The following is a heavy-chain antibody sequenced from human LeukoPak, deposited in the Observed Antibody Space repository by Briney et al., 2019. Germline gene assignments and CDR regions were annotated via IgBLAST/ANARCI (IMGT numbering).Heavy chain of an antibody. Sequence: KSSEPLSLTCTVSGGSISSSRYYWGWVRQPPGKGLEWIGSMYYSGSPYYNPSLKSRVTISVDTSKNQFSLKLSSVTAADTAVYYCARPSTDYVWGSYRTGAFDIWGQGTMVTVSS. D-gene: IGHD3-16*02. V-gene: IGHV4-39*01. CDR1: GGSISSSRYY. CDR3: ARPSTDYVWGSYRTGAFDI. J-gene: IGHJ3*02. CDR2: MYYSGSP.